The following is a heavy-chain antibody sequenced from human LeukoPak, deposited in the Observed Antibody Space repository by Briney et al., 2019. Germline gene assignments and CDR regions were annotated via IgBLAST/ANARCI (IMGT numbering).Heavy chain of an antibody. D-gene: IGHD3-3*01. CDR1: GFTFSSYS. J-gene: IGHJ4*02. CDR2: ISSSSSYI. CDR3: ARGGSPYYDFWSGSFYYFDY. Sequence: GGSLRLSCAASGFTFSSYSMNWVRQAPGKGLEWVSSISSSSSYIYYADSVKGRFTISRDNAKNSLYLQMNSLRAEDTAVYYCARGGSPYYDFWSGSFYYFDYWGQGTLVTVSS. V-gene: IGHV3-21*01.